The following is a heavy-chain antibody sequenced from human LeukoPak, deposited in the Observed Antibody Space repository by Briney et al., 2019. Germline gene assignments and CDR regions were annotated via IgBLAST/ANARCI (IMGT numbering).Heavy chain of an antibody. J-gene: IGHJ6*03. Sequence: PGGSLRLSCAASGFTFSSYGMHWVRQAPGKGLEWVAFIRYDGSNKYYADSVKGRFTISRDNSKNTLYLQMNSLRAEDTAVYYCAKDGIGGYDTYYYYYMDVWGKGTTVTISS. D-gene: IGHD5-12*01. CDR1: GFTFSSYG. CDR3: AKDGIGGYDTYYYYYMDV. CDR2: IRYDGSNK. V-gene: IGHV3-30*02.